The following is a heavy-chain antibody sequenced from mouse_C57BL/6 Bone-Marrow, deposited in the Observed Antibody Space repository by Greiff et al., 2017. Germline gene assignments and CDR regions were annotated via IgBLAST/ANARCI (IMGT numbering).Heavy chain of an antibody. J-gene: IGHJ2*01. V-gene: IGHV1-81*01. CDR1: GYTFTSYG. CDR2: IYPRSGNT. Sequence: QVQLKESGAELARPGASVKLSCKASGYTFTSYGISWVKQRTGQGLEWIGEIYPRSGNTYYNEKFKGKATLTADKSASTAYMELRSLTSEDSAVYFCARGPGYFDYWGQGTTLTVSS. CDR3: ARGPGYFDY.